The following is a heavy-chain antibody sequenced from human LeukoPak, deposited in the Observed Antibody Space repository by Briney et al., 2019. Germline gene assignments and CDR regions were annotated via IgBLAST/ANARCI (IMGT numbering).Heavy chain of an antibody. V-gene: IGHV3-30-3*01. Sequence: GGSLRLSCAASGFTFSSYAMHWVRQAPGKGLEWVAVISYDGSNKYYADSVKGRFTISRDNSKNTLYLQMNSLRAEDTAVYYCARRGWGFDYWGQGTLVTVSS. CDR2: ISYDGSNK. D-gene: IGHD6-19*01. CDR3: ARRGWGFDY. J-gene: IGHJ4*02. CDR1: GFTFSSYA.